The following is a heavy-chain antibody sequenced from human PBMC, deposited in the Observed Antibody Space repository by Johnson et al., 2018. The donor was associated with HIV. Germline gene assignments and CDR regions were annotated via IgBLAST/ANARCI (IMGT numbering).Heavy chain of an antibody. CDR3: ARDSDSSSWYSEFDI. D-gene: IGHD6-13*01. Sequence: VQVVESGGGLVQPGGSLRLSCAASGFTFSSYWMSWVRQAPGKGLEYVSAISSNGGSTYYANSVKGRFTISRDNSKNTLYLQMNSLRAEDTAVYYCARDSDSSSWYSEFDIWGQGTMVTVSS. CDR2: ISSNGGST. J-gene: IGHJ3*02. V-gene: IGHV3-64*01. CDR1: GFTFSSYW.